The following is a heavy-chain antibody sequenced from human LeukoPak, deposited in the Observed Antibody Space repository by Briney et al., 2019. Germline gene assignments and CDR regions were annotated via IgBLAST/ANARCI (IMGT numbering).Heavy chain of an antibody. CDR3: ATTPGDIVVVVAAFDY. CDR2: ISGGGGST. CDR1: GFTFSSYA. Sequence: HPGGSLRLSCAASGFTFSSYAMSWVRQAPGKWLEWVSAISGGGGSTYYADSVKGRFTISRDNSKNTLYLQMNSLRAEDTAVYYRATTPGDIVVVVAAFDYWGQGTLVTVSS. V-gene: IGHV3-23*01. J-gene: IGHJ4*02. D-gene: IGHD2-15*01.